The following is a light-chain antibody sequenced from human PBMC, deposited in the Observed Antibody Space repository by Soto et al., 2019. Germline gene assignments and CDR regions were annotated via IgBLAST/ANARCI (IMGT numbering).Light chain of an antibody. J-gene: IGKJ2*01. V-gene: IGKV3-20*01. CDR2: GAS. Sequence: EVVMTQSPGTLSLSPGERATLSCRASQSVSNNYLARYQQRPGHAPRLLIYGASKRATGIPDKFSGSGSGTDFTLSVNRLEPEDVAVYYCQQYGSTPYTFGQGTKLEIE. CDR1: QSVSNNY. CDR3: QQYGSTPYT.